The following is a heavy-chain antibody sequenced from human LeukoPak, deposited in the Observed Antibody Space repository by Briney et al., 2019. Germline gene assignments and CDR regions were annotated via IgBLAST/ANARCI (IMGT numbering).Heavy chain of an antibody. D-gene: IGHD3-22*01. Sequence: QPGGSLRLSCAASGFTFSSYEMNWVRQAPGKGLEWVSYISSSGSTIYYADSVKGRFTISRDNAKNSLYLQMNSLRAEDTAVYYCARVEESSGYPNWFDPWGQGTLVTVSS. V-gene: IGHV3-48*03. CDR2: ISSSGSTI. J-gene: IGHJ5*02. CDR1: GFTFSSYE. CDR3: ARVEESSGYPNWFDP.